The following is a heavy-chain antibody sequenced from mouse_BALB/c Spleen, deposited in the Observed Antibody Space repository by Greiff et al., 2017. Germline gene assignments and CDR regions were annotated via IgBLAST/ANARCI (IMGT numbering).Heavy chain of an antibody. CDR3: ARGPSTMITTGAWFAY. D-gene: IGHD2-4*01. CDR2: ISNLAYSI. V-gene: IGHV5-15*02. J-gene: IGHJ3*01. Sequence: EVKLVESGGGLVQPGGSRKLSCAASGFTFSDYGMAWVRQAPGKGPEWVAFISNLAYSIYYADTVTGRFTISRENAKNTLYLEMSSLRSEDTAMYYCARGPSTMITTGAWFAYWGQGTLVTVSA. CDR1: GFTFSDYG.